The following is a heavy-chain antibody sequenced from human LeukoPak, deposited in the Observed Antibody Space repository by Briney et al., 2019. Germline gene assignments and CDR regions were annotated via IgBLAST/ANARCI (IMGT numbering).Heavy chain of an antibody. V-gene: IGHV1-46*01. CDR1: GYTFTSYY. CDR3: ARNYGAYPHFDY. J-gene: IGHJ4*02. D-gene: IGHD4-17*01. CDR2: INPSGGST. Sequence: ASVKVSCKASGYTFTSYYMHWVRQAPGQGLEWMGIINPSGGSTSYAQKFQGRVTMTRDTSTSTVYMEQSSLRSEDTAVYYCARNYGAYPHFDYWGQGTLVTVSS.